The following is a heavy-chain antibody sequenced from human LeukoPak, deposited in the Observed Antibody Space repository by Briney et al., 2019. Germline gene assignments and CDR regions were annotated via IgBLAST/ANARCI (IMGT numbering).Heavy chain of an antibody. J-gene: IGHJ6*04. V-gene: IGHV4-59*01. CDR2: IYYSGGT. CDR3: AREGHIWCGELGNV. CDR1: GGSISSYY. Sequence: PSETLSLTCTVSGGSISSYYWSWMRQPPGKGLEWIGYIYYSGGTSYYPSLESRVTISVGTSKSQFFLRLISCLAADTAVYYCAREGHIWCGELGNVWGKGTTVTVSS. D-gene: IGHD3-10*01.